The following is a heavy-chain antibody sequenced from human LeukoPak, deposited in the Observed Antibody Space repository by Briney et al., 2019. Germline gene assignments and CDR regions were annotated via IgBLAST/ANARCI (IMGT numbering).Heavy chain of an antibody. CDR2: ISSSSSTI. V-gene: IGHV3-48*01. CDR3: ARDPPFIAVAGTASRVMDV. CDR1: GFTFSSYS. D-gene: IGHD6-19*01. J-gene: IGHJ6*02. Sequence: PGGSLRLSCAASGFTFSSYSMNWVRQAPGKGLGWVSYISSSSSTIYYADSVKGRFTISRDNAKNSLYLQMNSLRAEDTAVYYCARDPPFIAVAGTASRVMDVWGQGTTVTVSS.